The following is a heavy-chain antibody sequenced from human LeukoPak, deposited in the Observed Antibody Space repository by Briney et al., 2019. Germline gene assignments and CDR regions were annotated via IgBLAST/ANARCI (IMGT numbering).Heavy chain of an antibody. J-gene: IGHJ6*02. D-gene: IGHD4-17*01. CDR2: ISSGSSFI. Sequence: PGGSLRLSCAASGFTFSTYSMNWVRQAPGKGLEWVSSISSGSSFIYYADSVKGRFTISRDNARNSLYLQMNSLRAEDTAVYYCSNGGTVYYYGMDVWGQGTTVTVSS. CDR1: GFTFSTYS. V-gene: IGHV3-21*01. CDR3: SNGGTVYYYGMDV.